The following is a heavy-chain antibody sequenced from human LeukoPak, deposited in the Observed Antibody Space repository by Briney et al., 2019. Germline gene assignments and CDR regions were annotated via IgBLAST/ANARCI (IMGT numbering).Heavy chain of an antibody. Sequence: PSETLSLTCTVSGYSITTYYWGWIQQPPGKGLEWIASIYHRGVTFYNSSLKSRVTISVDTAKNQFSLRMNSVTAADTAMYYCARDPLGGNDGYFDYWGQGALVIVSA. CDR3: ARDPLGGNDGYFDY. V-gene: IGHV4-38-2*02. CDR1: GYSITTYY. D-gene: IGHD5-12*01. CDR2: IYHRGVT. J-gene: IGHJ4*03.